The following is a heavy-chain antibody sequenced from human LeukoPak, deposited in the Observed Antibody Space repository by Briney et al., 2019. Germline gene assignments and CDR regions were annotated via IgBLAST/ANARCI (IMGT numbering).Heavy chain of an antibody. CDR3: ARVRLSSYYYGSGTSYGMDV. CDR2: IKQDGSEK. D-gene: IGHD3-10*01. V-gene: IGHV3-7*01. Sequence: GGSLRLSCAASGFTFSSYWMSWVRQAPGKGPEWVANIKQDGSEKYYVDSVKGRFTISRDNAKNSLYLQMNSLRAEDTAVYYCARVRLSSYYYGSGTSYGMDVWGQGTTVTVSS. J-gene: IGHJ6*02. CDR1: GFTFSSYW.